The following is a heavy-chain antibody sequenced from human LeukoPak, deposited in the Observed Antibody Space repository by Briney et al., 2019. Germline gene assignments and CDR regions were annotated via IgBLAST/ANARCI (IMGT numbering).Heavy chain of an antibody. Sequence: GGSLRLSCAASGFTFSSYSMNWVRQAPGKWLEWVSYISSSSSTIYYADSVKGRFTISRDNAKKSLYLQMNSLRAEDTAVYYCARGPIRFSAFDIWGQGTMVTVSS. CDR2: ISSSSSTI. J-gene: IGHJ3*02. CDR1: GFTFSSYS. V-gene: IGHV3-48*04. D-gene: IGHD3-3*01. CDR3: ARGPIRFSAFDI.